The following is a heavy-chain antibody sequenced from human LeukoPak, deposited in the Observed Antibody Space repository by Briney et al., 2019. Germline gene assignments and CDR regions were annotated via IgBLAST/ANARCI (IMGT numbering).Heavy chain of an antibody. V-gene: IGHV4-39*01. Sequence: PSETLSLTCTVSGGSISSSSSYWGWMRQPPGKGLEWFGSIYYSGSTYYNPSLKSRVTISLDTSNNQFSLKLSSVTAADTAVYYCARSYCSSTSCYAVGAFDIWGQGTMVTVSS. J-gene: IGHJ3*02. CDR1: GGSISSSSSY. CDR2: IYYSGST. CDR3: ARSYCSSTSCYAVGAFDI. D-gene: IGHD2-2*01.